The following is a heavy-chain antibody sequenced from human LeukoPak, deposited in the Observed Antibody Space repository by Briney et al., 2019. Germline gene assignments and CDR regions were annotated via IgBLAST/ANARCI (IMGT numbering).Heavy chain of an antibody. D-gene: IGHD5-18*01. CDR3: ARAPWATAMGNWFDP. V-gene: IGHV4-61*08. J-gene: IGHJ5*02. Sequence: SETLSLTCTVSGGSISSGGYYWSWIRQHPGKGLEWIGYIYYSGSTNYNPSLKSRVTISVDTSKNQFSLKLSSVTAADTAVYYCARAPWATAMGNWFDPWGQETLVTVSS. CDR1: GGSISSGGYY. CDR2: IYYSGST.